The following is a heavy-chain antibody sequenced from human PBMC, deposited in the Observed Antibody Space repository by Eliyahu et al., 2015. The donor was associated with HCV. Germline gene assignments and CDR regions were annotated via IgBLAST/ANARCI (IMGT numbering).Heavy chain of an antibody. J-gene: IGHJ5*02. CDR1: GXXITXYY. CDR2: IHYSGST. Sequence: QVQLQESGPGLVKPSETLSLTCTVSGXXITXYYXSXIRQPPGKGLEXIGYIHYSGSTNYNPSLKSRVTISVDTSKNQFSLNLTSVTAADTAMYYCASGGGGIAVTGTGGWFDPWGQGTLVTVSS. V-gene: IGHV4-59*01. CDR3: ASGGGGIAVTGTGGWFDP. D-gene: IGHD6-19*01.